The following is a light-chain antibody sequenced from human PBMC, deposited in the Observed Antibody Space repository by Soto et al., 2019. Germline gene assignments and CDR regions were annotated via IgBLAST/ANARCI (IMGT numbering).Light chain of an antibody. V-gene: IGLV1-47*01. J-gene: IGLJ1*01. Sequence: QSALTQPPSASGTPGQRVTISCSGSSSSIGTNYVYWYQQLPGTAPKLLIYKSDRRPSGVPDRFSGSKSGTSASLAISGLRSEDEADYHCASWDDSLSGYVFGTGTKVTVL. CDR2: KSD. CDR3: ASWDDSLSGYV. CDR1: SSSIGTNY.